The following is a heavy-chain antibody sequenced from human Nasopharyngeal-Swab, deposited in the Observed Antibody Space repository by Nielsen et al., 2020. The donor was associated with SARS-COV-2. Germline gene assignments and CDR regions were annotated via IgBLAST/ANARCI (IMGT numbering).Heavy chain of an antibody. V-gene: IGHV3-48*01. CDR2: ISSSSSTI. Sequence: WIRQPPGKGLEWVSYISSSSSTIYYADSVKGRFTISRDNAKNSLYLQMNSLRAEDTAVYYCARDGMAVADYYYYYMDVWGKGTTVTVSS. D-gene: IGHD6-19*01. CDR3: ARDGMAVADYYYYYMDV. J-gene: IGHJ6*03.